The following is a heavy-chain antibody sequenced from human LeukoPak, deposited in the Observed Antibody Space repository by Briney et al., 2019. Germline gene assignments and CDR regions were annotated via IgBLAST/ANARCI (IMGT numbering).Heavy chain of an antibody. J-gene: IGHJ6*03. CDR3: ARGGVPTYYYYMDV. CDR2: INPNSGGT. D-gene: IGHD1-1*01. V-gene: IGHV1-2*02. Sequence: ASVKVSCKASGYTFTDYFMHWVRQAPGQGLEWMGWINPNSGGTNYAQKFQGRVTMTRDTSISTAYMELSRLRSDDTALYYCARGGVPTYYYYMDVWGKGTTVTISS. CDR1: GYTFTDYF.